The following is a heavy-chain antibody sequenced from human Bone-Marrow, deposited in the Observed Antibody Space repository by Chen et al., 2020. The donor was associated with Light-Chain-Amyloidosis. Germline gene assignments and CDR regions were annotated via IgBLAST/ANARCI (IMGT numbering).Heavy chain of an antibody. V-gene: IGHV3-23*04. D-gene: IGHD3-9*01. CDR3: AKDISYDDILPGYPADAFDI. CDR2: IRGSGGSR. CDR1: GFAFSSYA. J-gene: IGHJ3*02. Sequence: EVQLVESGGGLLQRGWSLRLSCAASGFAFSSYAMSWVRQAPGKGLEWVSTIRGSGGSRYYGDSVKGRLTISRDNSKNALFLQMNSLRAEDTAVYYCAKDISYDDILPGYPADAFDIWGQGTMVTVSS.